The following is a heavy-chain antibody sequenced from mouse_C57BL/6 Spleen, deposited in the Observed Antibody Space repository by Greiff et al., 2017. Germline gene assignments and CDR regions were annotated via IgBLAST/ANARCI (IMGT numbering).Heavy chain of an antibody. CDR2: ISSGSSTI. Sequence: EVKVEESGGGLVKPGGSLKLSCAASGFTFSDYGMHWVRQAPEKGLEWVAYISSGSSTIYYADTVKGRFTISRDNAKNTRFLQMTSLRSEDTAMYYCARQLWYFDVWGTGTTVTVSS. D-gene: IGHD3-1*01. CDR1: GFTFSDYG. V-gene: IGHV5-17*01. CDR3: ARQLWYFDV. J-gene: IGHJ1*03.